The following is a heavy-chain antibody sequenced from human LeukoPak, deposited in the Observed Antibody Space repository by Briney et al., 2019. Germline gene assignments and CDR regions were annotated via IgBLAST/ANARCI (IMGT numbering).Heavy chain of an antibody. CDR1: GFMFSSNW. CDR3: AILPPSPSFDY. CDR2: IYYSGST. J-gene: IGHJ4*02. Sequence: PGGSLRLSCAASGFMFSSNWMSWIRQPPGKGLEWIGYIYYSGSTNYNPSLKSRVTISVDTSKNQFSLKLSSVTAADTAVYYCAILPPSPSFDYWGQGTLVTVSS. V-gene: IGHV4-59*01.